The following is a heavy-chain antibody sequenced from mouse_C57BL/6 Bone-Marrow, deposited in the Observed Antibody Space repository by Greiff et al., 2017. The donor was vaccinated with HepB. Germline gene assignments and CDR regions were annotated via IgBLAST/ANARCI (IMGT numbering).Heavy chain of an antibody. D-gene: IGHD1-1*01. Sequence: QVQLQQPGAELVMPGASVKLSCKASGYTFTSYWMHWVKQRPIQGLEWIGNIDPSDSETHYNQKFKDKATLTVDKSSSTAYMQLSSLTSEDSAVYYCAFTTVVAPYAMDYWGQGTSVTVSS. J-gene: IGHJ4*01. V-gene: IGHV1-52*01. CDR2: IDPSDSET. CDR1: GYTFTSYW. CDR3: AFTTVVAPYAMDY.